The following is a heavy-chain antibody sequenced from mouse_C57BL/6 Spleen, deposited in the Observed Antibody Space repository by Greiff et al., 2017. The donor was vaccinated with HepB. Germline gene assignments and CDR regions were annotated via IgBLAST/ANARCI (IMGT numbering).Heavy chain of an antibody. CDR1: GYSFTSYY. CDR2: IYPGSGNT. J-gene: IGHJ3*01. D-gene: IGHD1-1*01. Sequence: QVQLQQSGPELVKPGASVKISCKASGYSFTSYYIHWVKQRPGQGLEWIGWIYPGSGNTKYNEKFKGKATLTADTSSSTAYMQLSSLTSEDSAVYYCARAITTVVPAYWGQGTLVTVSA. CDR3: ARAITTVVPAY. V-gene: IGHV1-66*01.